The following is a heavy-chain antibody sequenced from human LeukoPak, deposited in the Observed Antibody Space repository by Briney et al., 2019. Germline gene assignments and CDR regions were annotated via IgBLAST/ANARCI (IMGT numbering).Heavy chain of an antibody. CDR3: ARGSSSSWYWSCFDY. CDR2: ISYDGSNK. J-gene: IGHJ4*02. V-gene: IGHV3-30-3*01. D-gene: IGHD6-13*01. CDR1: GFTFSSYA. Sequence: GRSLRLSCAASGFTFSSYAMHWVRQAPGKGLEWVAVISYDGSNKYYADSVKGRFTISRDNSKNTLYLQMNSLRAEDTAVYYCARGSSSSWYWSCFDYWGQGTLVTVSS.